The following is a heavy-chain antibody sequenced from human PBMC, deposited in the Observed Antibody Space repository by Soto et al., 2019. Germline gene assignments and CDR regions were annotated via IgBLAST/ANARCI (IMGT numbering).Heavy chain of an antibody. CDR3: ARGWPNYYYYYGMDV. V-gene: IGHV4-34*01. Sequence: SETLSLTCAVYGGSFSGYYWSWIRQPPGKGLEWIREINHSGSTNYNPSLKSRVTISVDTSKNQFSLKLSSVTAADTAVYYCARGWPNYYYYYGMDVWGQGTTVTVSS. J-gene: IGHJ6*02. CDR1: GGSFSGYY. CDR2: INHSGST.